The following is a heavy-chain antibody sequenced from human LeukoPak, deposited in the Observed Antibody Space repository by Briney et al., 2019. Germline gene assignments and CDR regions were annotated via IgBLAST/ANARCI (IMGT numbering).Heavy chain of an antibody. V-gene: IGHV3-23*01. CDR1: GFAFSVYA. D-gene: IGHD6-19*01. CDR3: AKPISGGLAVTADWFHP. J-gene: IGHJ5*01. CDR2: INANSGTT. Sequence: GGSLRLSCTASGFAFSVYAMSWLRQPPGKGLEWVSTINANSGTTSYAASVRGRFTISRDNSKNTLYLQLNTLRADDTATYYCAKPISGGLAVTADWFHPGGQGTLVVVSS.